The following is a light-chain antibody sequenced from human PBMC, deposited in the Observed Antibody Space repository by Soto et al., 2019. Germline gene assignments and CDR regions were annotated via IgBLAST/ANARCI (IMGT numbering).Light chain of an antibody. CDR2: DNN. CDR3: AAWDDSLSAVV. J-gene: IGLJ2*01. V-gene: IGLV1-47*01. Sequence: QSVLTQPPSASATPGQRVTMSCAGSSSNIGRHYVYWFQQLPGTAPKLLIYDNNQRPSGVPDRFSGSKSGTSASLAISGLRSEDEADYYCAAWDDSLSAVVFGGGTKVTVL. CDR1: SSNIGRHY.